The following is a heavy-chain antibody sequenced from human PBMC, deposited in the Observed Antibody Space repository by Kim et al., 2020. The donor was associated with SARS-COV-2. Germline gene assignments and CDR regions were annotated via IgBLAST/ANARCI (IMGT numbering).Heavy chain of an antibody. CDR3: ARVPHYDILTGYSGYYGM. CDR2: IYYSGST. V-gene: IGHV4-59*01. D-gene: IGHD3-9*01. Sequence: SETLSLTCTVSGGSISSYYWSWIRQPPGKGLEWIGYIYYSGSTNYNPSLKSRVTISVDTSKNQFSLKLSSVTAADTAVYYCARVPHYDILTGYSGYYGM. J-gene: IGHJ6*01. CDR1: GGSISSYY.